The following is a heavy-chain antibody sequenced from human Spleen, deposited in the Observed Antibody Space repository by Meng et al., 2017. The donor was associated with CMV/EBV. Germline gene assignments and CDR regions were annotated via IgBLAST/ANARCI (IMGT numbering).Heavy chain of an antibody. D-gene: IGHD2-15*01. Sequence: ASVKVSCKASGYTFTNYGLCWVRQAPGQGLEWMGWISGYNGDTKYVQKFQGRVTMTRDTSTSTVYMELRSLRSDDTAVYYCARILVVDYYYGMDVWGQGTTVTVSS. CDR2: ISGYNGDT. J-gene: IGHJ6*02. CDR3: ARILVVDYYYGMDV. V-gene: IGHV1-18*01. CDR1: GYTFTNYG.